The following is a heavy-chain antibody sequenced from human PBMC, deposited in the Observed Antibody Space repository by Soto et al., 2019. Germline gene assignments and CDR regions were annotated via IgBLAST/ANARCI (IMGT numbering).Heavy chain of an antibody. V-gene: IGHV3-23*01. CDR3: AKYEGSYLDY. Sequence: GGSLRLSCAASGFTFSSYTMGWVRQAPGKGLEWVSAIRGSGTTTFYADSVKGRFTISRDNSKNTVYLQMNGLTAEDTAVYYCAKYEGSYLDYWGQGTLVTVSS. D-gene: IGHD2-15*01. CDR2: IRGSGTTT. CDR1: GFTFSSYT. J-gene: IGHJ4*02.